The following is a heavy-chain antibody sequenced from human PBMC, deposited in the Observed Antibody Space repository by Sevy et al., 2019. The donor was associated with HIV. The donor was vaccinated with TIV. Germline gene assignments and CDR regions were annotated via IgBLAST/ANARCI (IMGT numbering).Heavy chain of an antibody. D-gene: IGHD2-15*01. CDR1: GGSISSGGYY. CDR3: ASLGHCSGGSCYSSGSAFDI. Sequence: SETLSLTCTVSGGSISSGGYYWSWIRQHPGKGLEWIGYIYYSGSTYYNPSLKSRVTISVDTSKNQFSLKLSSVTAADTAVYYCASLGHCSGGSCYSSGSAFDIWGQGTMVTVSS. CDR2: IYYSGST. V-gene: IGHV4-31*03. J-gene: IGHJ3*02.